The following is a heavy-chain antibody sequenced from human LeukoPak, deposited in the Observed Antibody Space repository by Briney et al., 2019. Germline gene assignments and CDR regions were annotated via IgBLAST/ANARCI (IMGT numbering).Heavy chain of an antibody. CDR2: ISGSGGST. J-gene: IGHJ4*02. Sequence: PGGSLRLSCAASGFTFSSYAMSWVRQAPGKGLEWVSAISGSGGSTYYADSVKGRFTISRDNSKNTLYLQMNSLRAEDTAVYYCANDLGYSYGYSLDYWGQGTLVTVSS. CDR3: ANDLGYSYGYSLDY. CDR1: GFTFSSYA. V-gene: IGHV3-23*01. D-gene: IGHD5-18*01.